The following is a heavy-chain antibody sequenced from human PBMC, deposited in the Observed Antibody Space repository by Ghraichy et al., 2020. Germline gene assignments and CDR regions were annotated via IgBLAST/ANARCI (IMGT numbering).Heavy chain of an antibody. CDR2: IWSDGINK. CDR1: GFTFSSSG. D-gene: IGHD6-19*01. Sequence: GGSLRLSCATSGFTFSSSGMHWVRQAPGKGLEWVAVIWSDGINKFYADSVQGRFTISRDSSTLYLLMNSLRAEDTAVYYCARTKGLYTSGWFLDHWGHGTLVIVSS. J-gene: IGHJ5*02. CDR3: ARTKGLYTSGWFLDH. V-gene: IGHV3-33*01.